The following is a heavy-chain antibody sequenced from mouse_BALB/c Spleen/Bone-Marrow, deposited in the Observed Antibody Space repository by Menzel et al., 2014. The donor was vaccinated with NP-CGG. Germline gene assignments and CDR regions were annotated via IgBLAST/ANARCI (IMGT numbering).Heavy chain of an antibody. V-gene: IGHV1-67*01. Sequence: VQGVGSGPELVRPGVSGKISCKGSGYTFTDYAMHWVKQSHAKSLEWIGVISTFSGNTNYNQKFKGKATMTVDKSSSTAYMELARLTSEDSAIYYCARETGRGYFDYWGQGTTLTVSS. J-gene: IGHJ2*01. CDR3: ARETGRGYFDY. CDR1: GYTFTDYA. D-gene: IGHD4-1*01. CDR2: ISTFSGNT.